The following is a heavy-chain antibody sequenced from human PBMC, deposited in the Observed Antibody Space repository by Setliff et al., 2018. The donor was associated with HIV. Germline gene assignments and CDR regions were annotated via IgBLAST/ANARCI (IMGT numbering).Heavy chain of an antibody. CDR3: AREDTLVATNVGYYYYYMDV. D-gene: IGHD5-12*01. Sequence: GGSLRLSCAASGFTFRNYGMHWVRQAPGKGLEWVAFIRLDGSDKFYADSVKGRFTISRDNSKNTLFLQMNSLRAEDTAVYYCAREDTLVATNVGYYYYYMDVWGKGTTVTVSS. CDR1: GFTFRNYG. J-gene: IGHJ6*03. CDR2: IRLDGSDK. V-gene: IGHV3-30*02.